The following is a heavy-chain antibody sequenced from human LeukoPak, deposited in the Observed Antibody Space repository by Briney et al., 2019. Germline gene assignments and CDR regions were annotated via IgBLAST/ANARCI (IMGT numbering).Heavy chain of an antibody. V-gene: IGHV1-18*01. D-gene: IGHD3-10*01. Sequence: ASVKVSCKASGYTSTSYGISWVRQAPGQGLEWMGWISAYNGNTNYAQKLQGRVTMTTDTSTSTAYMELRSLRSDDTAVYYCAREPSILWFGESPLYYFDYWGQGTLVTVSS. CDR3: AREPSILWFGESPLYYFDY. J-gene: IGHJ4*02. CDR1: GYTSTSYG. CDR2: ISAYNGNT.